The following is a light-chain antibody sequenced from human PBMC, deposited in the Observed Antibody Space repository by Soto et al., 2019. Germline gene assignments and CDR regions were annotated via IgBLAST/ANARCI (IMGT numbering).Light chain of an antibody. CDR1: QTVRNNY. CDR2: DAS. Sequence: EFVLTQSPGTLSLSPVESATLSCRASQTVRNNYLAWYQQKPGQAPRLLIYDASSRATGIPDRFSGGGSGTDFTLTISSLQPEDFATYYCQQSYSTPPITFGQGTRLEIK. V-gene: IGKV3-20*01. J-gene: IGKJ5*01. CDR3: QQSYSTPPIT.